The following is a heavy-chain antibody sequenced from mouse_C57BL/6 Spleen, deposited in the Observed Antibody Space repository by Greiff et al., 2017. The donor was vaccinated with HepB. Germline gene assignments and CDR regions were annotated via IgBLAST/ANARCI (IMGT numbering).Heavy chain of an antibody. Sequence: EVKVVESGGGLVQSGRSLRLSCATSGFTFSDFYMEWVRQAPGKGLEWIAASRNKANDYTTEYSASVKGRFIVSRDTSQSILYLQMNALRAEDTAIYYCARDAWDTGYFDVWGTGTTVTVSS. CDR3: ARDAWDTGYFDV. CDR1: GFTFSDFY. D-gene: IGHD3-3*01. CDR2: SRNKANDYTT. J-gene: IGHJ1*03. V-gene: IGHV7-1*01.